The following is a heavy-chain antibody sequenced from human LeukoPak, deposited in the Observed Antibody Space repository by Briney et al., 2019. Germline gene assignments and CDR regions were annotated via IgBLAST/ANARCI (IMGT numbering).Heavy chain of an antibody. J-gene: IGHJ4*02. CDR3: ARTWGYSDSSGYYSDY. CDR1: GFTFDDYA. CDR2: ISTNSDYI. Sequence: GGSLRLSCAASGFTFDDYAMHWVRQAPGKGLEWVSSISTNSDYIYYADSLKGRFTISRDNAKNSLYLQIDSLRAEDTAVYYCARTWGYSDSSGYYSDYWGQGTLVTVSS. V-gene: IGHV3-21*06. D-gene: IGHD3-22*01.